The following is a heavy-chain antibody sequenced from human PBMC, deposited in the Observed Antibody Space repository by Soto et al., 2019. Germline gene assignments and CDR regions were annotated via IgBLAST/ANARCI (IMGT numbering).Heavy chain of an antibody. D-gene: IGHD5-18*01. Sequence: PSETLSLTCAVSGGSISLYGYSWSWIRQPPGMGLEWFGYIHYSGSTFYNPSLKSRVTMSVDRSKNQFSLRLSSVTAADTAVYYCARTGETATLFYFDYWGQGTLVTVSS. V-gene: IGHV4-30-2*01. CDR3: ARTGETATLFYFDY. CDR1: GGSISLYGYS. J-gene: IGHJ4*02. CDR2: IHYSGST.